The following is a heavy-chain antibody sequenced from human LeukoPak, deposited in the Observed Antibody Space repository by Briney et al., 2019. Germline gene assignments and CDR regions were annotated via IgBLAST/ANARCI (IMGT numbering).Heavy chain of an antibody. CDR2: ITHGGDST. CDR3: AKGACTSTSCPSDY. Sequence: GGSLRLSCAASGFTLGRYSMSWVRQAPGKGLEWVSGITHGGDSTYYADSVKGRFTISRDNSKNTLYLQMNSLRAEDTAVYYCAKGACTSTSCPSDYWGLGTLVTVSS. J-gene: IGHJ4*02. D-gene: IGHD2-2*01. V-gene: IGHV3-23*01. CDR1: GFTLGRYS.